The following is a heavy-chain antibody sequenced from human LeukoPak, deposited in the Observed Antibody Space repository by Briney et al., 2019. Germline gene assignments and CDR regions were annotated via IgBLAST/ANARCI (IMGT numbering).Heavy chain of an antibody. V-gene: IGHV3-11*01. Sequence: PGGSLRLSCAASGFTFSDYYMSWIRQAPGKGLEWVSFIRSGSHTIYHADSVKGRFTVSRDNAKNSLYLQMNNLRVEDTAVYYCARGALLAGMDVWGQGTTVTVSS. CDR1: GFTFSDYY. J-gene: IGHJ6*02. D-gene: IGHD2-15*01. CDR2: IRSGSHTI. CDR3: ARGALLAGMDV.